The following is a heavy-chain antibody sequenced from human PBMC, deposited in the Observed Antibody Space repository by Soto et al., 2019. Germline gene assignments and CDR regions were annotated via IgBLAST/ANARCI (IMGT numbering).Heavy chain of an antibody. Sequence: PGGSLRLSCAASGFSFSSYGMHWARQAPGKGLEWVAVISFDGSNEYYTDSVKGRFTVSRDNSKNTLYLQMNSLRAEDTAVYYCAKERAYYIDFWGLGTLVSVSS. V-gene: IGHV3-30*18. J-gene: IGHJ4*02. CDR2: ISFDGSNE. CDR1: GFSFSSYG. CDR3: AKERAYYIDF.